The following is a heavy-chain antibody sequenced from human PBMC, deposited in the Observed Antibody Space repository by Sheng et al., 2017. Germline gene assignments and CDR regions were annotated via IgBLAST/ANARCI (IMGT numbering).Heavy chain of an antibody. CDR2: LSWNTAHI. Sequence: EVNLVESGGGLVQPGGSLRLSCAASGFAFDDYAMHWVRQAPGKGLEWVSGLSWNTAHIAYAAAVQGRFTVSRDNARNSLYLQMNSLRREDTALYYCVKAWTAAGTAPFDYWAGEPWSPSPQ. J-gene: IGHJ4*02. CDR3: VKAWTAAGTAPFDY. D-gene: IGHD6-13*01. CDR1: GFAFDDYA. V-gene: IGHV3-9*01.